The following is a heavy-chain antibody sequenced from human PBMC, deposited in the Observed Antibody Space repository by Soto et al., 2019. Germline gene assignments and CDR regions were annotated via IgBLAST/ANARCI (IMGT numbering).Heavy chain of an antibody. D-gene: IGHD3-3*01. CDR1: GSTFSSFA. J-gene: IGHJ6*02. CDR2: IWYDGSKK. CDR3: ARDASYYSLWSGYYPSRNGMDV. Sequence: QVQVVESGEGVSQLGRSRRFSFAGPGSTFSSFAMHWFRQAPGRGRGWVPLIWYDGSKKSYGDSVKGRFTISRDNSRNTVYLQMNSLRADDTAVYYCARDASYYSLWSGYYPSRNGMDVWGQGTTVTVSS. V-gene: IGHV3-33*01.